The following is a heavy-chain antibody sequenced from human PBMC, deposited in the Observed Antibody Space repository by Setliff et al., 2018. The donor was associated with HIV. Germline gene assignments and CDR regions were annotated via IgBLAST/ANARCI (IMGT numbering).Heavy chain of an antibody. CDR1: GYTFTGSF. CDR2: INCNSGGT. CDR3: ARDDHGDPFDY. Sequence: ASVKVSCKSSGYTFTGSFMHWVRRAPGQGLEWMGWINCNSGGTYYAQNFQGRVTMTRDTSINTAYMELSRLRSDDTAVYYCARDDHGDPFDYWGQGTLVTVSS. V-gene: IGHV1-2*02. J-gene: IGHJ4*02. D-gene: IGHD4-17*01.